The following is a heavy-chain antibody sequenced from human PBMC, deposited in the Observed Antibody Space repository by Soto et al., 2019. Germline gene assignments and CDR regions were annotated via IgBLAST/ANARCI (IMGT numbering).Heavy chain of an antibody. CDR3: ATAAVDY. D-gene: IGHD6-19*01. Sequence: EVQLVESGGGLVQPGGSLRLSCAASGFTFGDYWMHWVRQAPGKGPEWVSRMTSDGCTIQYADSVKGRFTASRDNAKSTLYLQMNSLRAEDTAVYYCATAAVDYWGPGTLVTVSS. V-gene: IGHV3-74*01. CDR1: GFTFGDYW. CDR2: MTSDGCTI. J-gene: IGHJ4*02.